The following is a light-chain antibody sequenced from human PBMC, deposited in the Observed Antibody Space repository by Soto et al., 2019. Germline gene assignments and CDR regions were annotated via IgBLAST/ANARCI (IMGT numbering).Light chain of an antibody. J-gene: IGKJ1*01. CDR2: MVS. V-gene: IGKV2-30*01. CDR1: QSLVYRDGNTH. CDR3: MQGTHWPPT. Sequence: DVVLTQSPPSLPVTLGQPASISCRSSQSLVYRDGNTHLNWFQQRPGQSPRRLIYMVSTRDSGVPDRFSGSWSGTYFTLKISGVEAEDVGVYYCMQGTHWPPTFGQGTKVEIK.